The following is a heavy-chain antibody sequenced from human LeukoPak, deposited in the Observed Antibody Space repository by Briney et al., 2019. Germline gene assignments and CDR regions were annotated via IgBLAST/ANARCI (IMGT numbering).Heavy chain of an antibody. D-gene: IGHD1-26*01. CDR2: IYYSGST. CDR1: GGPISSYY. CDR3: ARTSGSYFYYYGMDV. Sequence: PSETLSLTCTVSGGPISSYYWSWIRQPPGKGLEWIGYIYYSGSTNYNPSLKSRVTISLDTSKNQFFLRLSSVTAADTAVYYCARTSGSYFYYYGMDVWGQGTTVTVSS. V-gene: IGHV4-59*01. J-gene: IGHJ6*02.